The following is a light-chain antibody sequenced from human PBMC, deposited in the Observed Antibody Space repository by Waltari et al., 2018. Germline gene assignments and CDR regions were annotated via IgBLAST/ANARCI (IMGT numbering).Light chain of an antibody. V-gene: IGKV2-40*01. CDR3: VQAIAFPLT. CDR2: GGS. Sequence: DIVMTQTPLSLPITPGEPASISCRSSQSLLHSNGNTYLHWYLQKPGQSPQLLIYGGSNRASGVPDRFGGSGSGTDFTLKISKVEAEDGGVYYCVQAIAFPLTFGGGTKVEIK. CDR1: QSLLHSNGNTY. J-gene: IGKJ4*01.